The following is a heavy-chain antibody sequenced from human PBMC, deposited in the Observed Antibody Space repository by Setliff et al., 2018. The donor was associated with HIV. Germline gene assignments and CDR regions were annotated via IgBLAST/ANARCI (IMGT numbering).Heavy chain of an antibody. V-gene: IGHV1-69*10. CDR3: ARGRWLQSAFDY. Sequence: SVKVSCKASGGTFGSYSISWVRQAPGQGLEWMGGIIPFFDMTNYAQKFQGRVTMTTDTSTSTAYMELRSLRSDDTAVYYCARGRWLQSAFDYWGQGTLVTVSS. CDR1: GGTFGSYS. J-gene: IGHJ4*02. D-gene: IGHD5-12*01. CDR2: IIPFFDMT.